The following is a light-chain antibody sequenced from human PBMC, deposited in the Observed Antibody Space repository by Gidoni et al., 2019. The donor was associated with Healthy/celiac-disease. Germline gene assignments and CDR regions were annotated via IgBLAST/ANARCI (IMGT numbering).Light chain of an antibody. V-gene: IGKV3-20*01. CDR3: QQYGSSPLFT. CDR2: GAS. Sequence: EIVLPPSPGTLSLSPGERATLSCRASQSVSSSYLAWYQQKPGQAPRLLIYGASSRATGSPDRFSGSGSGTDFTLTISRLEPEDFAVYYCQQYGSSPLFTFGPGTKVDIK. CDR1: QSVSSSY. J-gene: IGKJ3*01.